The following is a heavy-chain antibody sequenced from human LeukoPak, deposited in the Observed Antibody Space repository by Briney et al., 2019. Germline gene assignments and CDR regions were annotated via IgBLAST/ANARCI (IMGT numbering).Heavy chain of an antibody. J-gene: IGHJ4*02. CDR3: ARAYCSSTSCSRKLDF. D-gene: IGHD2-2*01. V-gene: IGHV4-59*01. CDR1: GGSNSSYY. CDR2: IYNSGTT. Sequence: PSETLSLTCTVSGGSNSSYYWSWIRQPPGKGLEWIGYIYNSGTTNYNPSLKSRVTISVDTSRNQFSLTLSSVTAADTAVYYCARAYCSSTSCSRKLDFWGQGTLVTVSS.